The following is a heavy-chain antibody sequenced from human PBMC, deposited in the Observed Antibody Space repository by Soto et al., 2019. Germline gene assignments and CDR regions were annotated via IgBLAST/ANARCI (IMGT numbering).Heavy chain of an antibody. Sequence: ASVKVSCKASGYAFSSYAMHWVRQAPGQGLEWMGWINIGSGNTEYSQNFQDRITITRDTSASTVYMELSSLRSEDTAVYYCARDGGDCGYRLIYYYYIGLAVWGQGTTVTVSS. D-gene: IGHD2-21*02. CDR3: ARDGGDCGYRLIYYYYIGLAV. J-gene: IGHJ6*02. V-gene: IGHV1-3*04. CDR2: INIGSGNT. CDR1: GYAFSSYA.